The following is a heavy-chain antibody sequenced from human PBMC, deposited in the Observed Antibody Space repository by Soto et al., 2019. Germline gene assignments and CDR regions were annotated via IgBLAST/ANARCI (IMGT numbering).Heavy chain of an antibody. J-gene: IGHJ4*02. CDR1: GGSISRGGYY. D-gene: IGHD1-1*01. Sequence: QVQLQESGPGLVKPSQTLSLTCTVFGGSISRGGYYWSWIRQLPGKGLEWIAYIYYSGSTSYNPSLKSRVTISVDTSKNQCSLELSSVTAADTAVYYCARGGYNPFDSWGQGTLLTVSS. CDR2: IYYSGST. V-gene: IGHV4-31*03. CDR3: ARGGYNPFDS.